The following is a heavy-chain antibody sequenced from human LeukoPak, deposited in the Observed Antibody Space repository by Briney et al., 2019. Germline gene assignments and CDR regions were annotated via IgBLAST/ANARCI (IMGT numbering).Heavy chain of an antibody. CDR3: AKRSDYGVNGNYFDY. D-gene: IGHD4-23*01. J-gene: IGHJ4*02. CDR1: GFTFSTYG. V-gene: IGHV3-23*01. CDR2: ISGRDSNT. Sequence: PGGSLRLSCAASGFTFSTYGMSWVRQAPGKGLEWVSAISGRDSNTYYADSVQGRFTISRDNSKNTLFLQMNSLRAEDTAVYYCAKRSDYGVNGNYFDYWGQGTPVTVSP.